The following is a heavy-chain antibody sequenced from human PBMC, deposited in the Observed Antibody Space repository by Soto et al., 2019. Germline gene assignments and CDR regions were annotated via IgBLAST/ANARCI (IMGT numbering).Heavy chain of an antibody. J-gene: IGHJ6*03. Sequence: SETLSLTCTVSGGSISSSSYYWGWIRQPPGKGLEWIGSMYYSGRTYHNLSLKSRVTISVDTSKNQFSLKLSSVTAADTAVYYCASLPTLSYSSGWSGYYYMDVWGKGTTVTVSS. CDR3: ASLPTLSYSSGWSGYYYMDV. V-gene: IGHV4-39*01. CDR1: GGSISSSSYY. D-gene: IGHD6-19*01. CDR2: MYYSGRT.